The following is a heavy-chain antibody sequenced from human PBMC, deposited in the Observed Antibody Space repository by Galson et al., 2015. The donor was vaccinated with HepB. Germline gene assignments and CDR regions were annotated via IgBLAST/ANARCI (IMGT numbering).Heavy chain of an antibody. D-gene: IGHD1-26*01. J-gene: IGHJ3*01. V-gene: IGHV3-21*01. CDR1: GFTFRIYT. CDR2: ISDTSSNI. Sequence: SLRLSCAASGFTFRIYTMNWVRQAPGKGLEWVSSISDTSSNIYYADSVRGRFAISRDNAKKSLYLQMNSLRAEDTAVYYCTSSGSSRGPDAYDVWGQGTMVTVSS. CDR3: TSSGSSRGPDAYDV.